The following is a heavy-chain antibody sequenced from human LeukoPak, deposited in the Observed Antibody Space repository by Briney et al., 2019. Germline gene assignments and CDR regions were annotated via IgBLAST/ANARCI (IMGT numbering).Heavy chain of an antibody. D-gene: IGHD3-3*01. CDR2: IYYSGST. V-gene: IGHV4-39*01. J-gene: IGHJ4*02. CDR1: GGSISSSSYY. Sequence: TSETLSLTCTVSGGSISSSSYYWGWIRQPPGKGLEWIGSIYYSGSTYYNPSLKSRVTISVDTSKNQFSLKLSSVTAADTAVYYCARHVNEYYDFWSGLGTMDYWGQGTLVTVSS. CDR3: ARHVNEYYDFWSGLGTMDY.